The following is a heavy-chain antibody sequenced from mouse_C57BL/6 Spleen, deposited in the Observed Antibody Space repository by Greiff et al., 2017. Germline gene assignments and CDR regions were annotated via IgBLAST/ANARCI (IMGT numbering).Heavy chain of an antibody. CDR3: TRQGIYEYGGYAMDY. V-gene: IGHV1-15*01. J-gene: IGHJ4*01. CDR2: IDPETGGT. CDR1: GYTFTDYE. Sequence: VQLQQSGAELVRPGASVTLSCKASGYTFTDYEMHWVKQTPVHGLEWIGAIDPETGGTAYNQKFKGKAILTADKSSSTAYMELRSLTSEDSAVYYCTRQGIYEYGGYAMDYWGQGTSGTVSS. D-gene: IGHD1-1*01.